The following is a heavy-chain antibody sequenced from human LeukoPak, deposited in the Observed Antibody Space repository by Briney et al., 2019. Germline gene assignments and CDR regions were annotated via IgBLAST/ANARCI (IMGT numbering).Heavy chain of an antibody. Sequence: GGSLRLSCAASGFTFSSYAMSWVRQAPGKGLEWVSAISGSGGSTYYADSVKGRFTISRDNSKNTLYLQMNSLRAEDTAVYYCANSGRDYYDSSGYEYYFDYGGQGTLITVSS. V-gene: IGHV3-23*01. CDR3: ANSGRDYYDSSGYEYYFDY. J-gene: IGHJ4*02. CDR1: GFTFSSYA. CDR2: ISGSGGST. D-gene: IGHD3-22*01.